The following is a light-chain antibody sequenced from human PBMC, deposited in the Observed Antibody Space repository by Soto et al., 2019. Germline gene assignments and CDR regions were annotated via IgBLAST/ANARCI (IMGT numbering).Light chain of an antibody. CDR2: YDS. CDR1: NIGNKR. V-gene: IGLV3-21*04. J-gene: IGLJ1*01. Sequence: SYELTQPPSVSVAPEKTATITCGGNNIGNKRVHWYRQKPGQAPVLVISYDSDRPSGIPERFSGANSGNTGTLTISRVEDGDEADYCCQVWDIMTDNYVFGPGTKVTVL. CDR3: QVWDIMTDNYV.